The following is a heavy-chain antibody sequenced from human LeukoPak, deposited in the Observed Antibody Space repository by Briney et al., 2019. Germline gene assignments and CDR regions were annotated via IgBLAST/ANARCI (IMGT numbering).Heavy chain of an antibody. J-gene: IGHJ5*02. CDR3: ARDSTVVTPGGGFDP. CDR2: IYYSGST. Sequence: SETLSLTCTVSGGSISSYYWSWIRQPPGKGLEWIGYIYYSGSTNYNPSLKSRVTISVGTSKNQFSLKLSSVTAADTAVYYCARDSTVVTPGGGFDPWGQGTLVTVSS. D-gene: IGHD4-23*01. V-gene: IGHV4-59*01. CDR1: GGSISSYY.